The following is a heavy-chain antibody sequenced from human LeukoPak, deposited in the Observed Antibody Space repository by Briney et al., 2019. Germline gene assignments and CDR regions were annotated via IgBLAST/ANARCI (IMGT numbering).Heavy chain of an antibody. CDR3: ARHTSYCSSTSCRLYYYYYMDV. D-gene: IGHD2-2*01. CDR1: GGSFSGYY. Sequence: SETLSLTCAVYGGSFSGYYWSWIRQPPGKGLEWIGEINHSGSTNYNPSLKSRVTISVDTSKNQFSLKLSSVTAADTAVYYCARHTSYCSSTSCRLYYYYYMDVWGKGTTVTISS. CDR2: INHSGST. J-gene: IGHJ6*03. V-gene: IGHV4-34*01.